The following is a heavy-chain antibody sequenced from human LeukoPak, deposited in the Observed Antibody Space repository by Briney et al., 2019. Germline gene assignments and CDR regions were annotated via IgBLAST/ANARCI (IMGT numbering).Heavy chain of an antibody. CDR3: ARDLGDSFDY. CDR1: GGTFSNYA. Sequence: SVKVSCKSSGGTFSNYAISWVRQAPGQGLEWMGGIIPIFGTASYAQKFQGRVTITADESTSTAYMELSSLRSEDTAVYYCARDLGDSFDYWGQGTLVTVSS. CDR2: IIPIFGTA. V-gene: IGHV1-69*13. J-gene: IGHJ4*02. D-gene: IGHD3-10*01.